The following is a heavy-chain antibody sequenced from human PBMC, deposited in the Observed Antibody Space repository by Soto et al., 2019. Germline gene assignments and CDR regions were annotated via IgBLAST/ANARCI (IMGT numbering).Heavy chain of an antibody. V-gene: IGHV1-2*04. CDR3: ATSRISIAVAGETEYYFDP. CDR1: GYIFTGYY. D-gene: IGHD6-19*01. J-gene: IGHJ4*02. CDR2: INPNSGDT. Sequence: ASVKVSCKASGYIFTGYYMHWVRQAPGQGLEWMGWINPNSGDTNYTQKFQGWVTMTRDTSISTAYMELSRLRSDDTAVYYCATSRISIAVAGETEYYFDPWGQGTLVTVSS.